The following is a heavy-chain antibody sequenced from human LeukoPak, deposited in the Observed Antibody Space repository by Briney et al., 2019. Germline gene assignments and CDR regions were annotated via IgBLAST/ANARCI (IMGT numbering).Heavy chain of an antibody. CDR2: IIPIFGTA. CDR1: GGTFSSYA. CDR3: ARELVVVPAAIYYYGMDV. D-gene: IGHD2-2*01. Sequence: ASAKVSCKASGGTFSSYAISWVRQAPGQGLEWMGGIIPIFGTANYAQKFQGRVTITADESTSTAYMELSSLRSEDTAVYYCARELVVVPAAIYYYGMDVWGQGTTVTVSS. J-gene: IGHJ6*02. V-gene: IGHV1-69*13.